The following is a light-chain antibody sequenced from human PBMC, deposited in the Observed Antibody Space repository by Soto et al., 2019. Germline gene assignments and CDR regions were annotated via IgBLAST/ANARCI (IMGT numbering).Light chain of an antibody. Sequence: EIMMTQSPATLSVSPGERATLSCRASQSVSSSYLAWYKKKPGQAPRLLIYGASSRATGIPDRFSGSGSGTDFTLTISRLEPEDFAVYYCLHFRTCGQGTKVDIK. CDR2: GAS. CDR3: LHFRT. J-gene: IGKJ1*01. CDR1: QSVSSSY. V-gene: IGKV3-20*01.